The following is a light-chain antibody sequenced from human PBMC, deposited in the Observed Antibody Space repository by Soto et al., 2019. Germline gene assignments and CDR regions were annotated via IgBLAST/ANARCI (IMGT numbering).Light chain of an antibody. CDR3: SSYTSNSTLV. J-gene: IGLJ2*01. V-gene: IGLV2-14*03. Sequence: QSALTQPASVSGSPGQSITISCTGTSSDVGGYNYVCWYQQHPGKAPKLMIYDVDNRPSGVSNRFSGSKSGNTASLTISGLQAEDEADYYCSSYTSNSTLVFGGGTKLTVL. CDR1: SSDVGGYNY. CDR2: DVD.